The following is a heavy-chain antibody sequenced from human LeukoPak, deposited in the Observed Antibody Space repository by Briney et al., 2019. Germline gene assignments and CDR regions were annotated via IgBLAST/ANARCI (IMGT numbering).Heavy chain of an antibody. Sequence: SETLSLTCAVSGYSISSGHYWVWIRQPPGKGLEYIGNIYHSGSSHYNPSLRSRVTISVDTSNNQFSLKLSSVTAADTAVYYCARAKNPYYYYYYMDFWGRGTTVTVSS. CDR2: IYHSGSS. J-gene: IGHJ6*03. V-gene: IGHV4-38-2*01. CDR3: ARAKNPYYYYYYMDF. CDR1: GYSISSGHY.